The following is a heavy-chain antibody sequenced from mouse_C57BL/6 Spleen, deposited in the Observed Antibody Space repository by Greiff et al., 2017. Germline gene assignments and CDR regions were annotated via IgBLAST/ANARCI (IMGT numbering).Heavy chain of an antibody. Sequence: EVMLVESEGGLVQPGSSMKLSCTASGFTFSDYYMAWVRQVPEKGLEWVANINYDGSSTYYLDSLKSRFIISRDNAKNILYLQMSSLKSEDTATYYCARGGRNYPYYFDYWSQGTTRTVSS. CDR3: ARGGRNYPYYFDY. J-gene: IGHJ2*01. V-gene: IGHV5-16*01. CDR1: GFTFSDYY. D-gene: IGHD2-1*01. CDR2: INYDGSST.